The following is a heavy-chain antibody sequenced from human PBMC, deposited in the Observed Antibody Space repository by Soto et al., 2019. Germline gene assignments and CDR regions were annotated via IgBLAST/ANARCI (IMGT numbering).Heavy chain of an antibody. J-gene: IGHJ5*02. Sequence: TLSLTCTVSGGAISTYYWTWIRQPAGKGLEWIGRIYSSGSTKYNPSLQSRVTMSLDTSNNQFSLRLTSVTAADTAVYYCARGQRFSDRFDPWGQGTLVTVSS. D-gene: IGHD3-3*01. CDR3: ARGQRFSDRFDP. V-gene: IGHV4-4*07. CDR2: IYSSGST. CDR1: GGAISTYY.